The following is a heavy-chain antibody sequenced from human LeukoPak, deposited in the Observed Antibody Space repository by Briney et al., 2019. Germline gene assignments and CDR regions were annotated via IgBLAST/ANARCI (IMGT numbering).Heavy chain of an antibody. CDR1: GYTFTGYY. CDR2: INPNSGGT. D-gene: IGHD2-2*01. CDR3: ARDGRSSPYYYYGMDV. Sequence: ASVKVSCKASGYTFTGYYMHWVRQAPGQGLEWMGWINPNSGGTNYAQKFQGRVTMTRDTSISTAYMELSRLRSVDTAVYYCARDGRSSPYYYYGMDVWGQGTTVTVSS. J-gene: IGHJ6*02. V-gene: IGHV1-2*02.